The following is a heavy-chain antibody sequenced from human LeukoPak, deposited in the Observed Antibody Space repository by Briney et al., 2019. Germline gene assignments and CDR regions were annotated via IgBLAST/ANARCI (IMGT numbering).Heavy chain of an antibody. CDR1: GGSISSYY. CDR2: IYYSGST. CDR3: ARGAERSSWYYWFDP. D-gene: IGHD6-13*01. V-gene: IGHV4-59*01. Sequence: PSETLSLTCAVYGGSISSYYWSWIRQPPGKGLEWIGYIYYSGSTNYNPSLKSRVTISVDTSKNQFSLKLSSVTAADTAVYYCARGAERSSWYYWFDPWGQGTLVTVSS. J-gene: IGHJ5*02.